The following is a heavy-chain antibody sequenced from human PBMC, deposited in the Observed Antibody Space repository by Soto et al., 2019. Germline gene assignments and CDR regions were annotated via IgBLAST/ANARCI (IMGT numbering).Heavy chain of an antibody. J-gene: IGHJ6*03. D-gene: IGHD2-2*01. CDR2: ISSSSSYI. CDR3: ARGGCSSTSCYLHYYYYMDV. V-gene: IGHV3-21*01. CDR1: GFTFSSYS. Sequence: GGSLRLSCAASGFTFSSYSMNWVRQAPGKGLEWVSSISSSSSYIYYADSVKGRFTISRDNAKNSLYLQMNSLRAEDTAVYYCARGGCSSTSCYLHYYYYMDVWGKGTTVTVSS.